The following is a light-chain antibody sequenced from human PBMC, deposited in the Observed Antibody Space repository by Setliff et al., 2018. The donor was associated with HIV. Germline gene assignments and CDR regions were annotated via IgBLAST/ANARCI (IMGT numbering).Light chain of an antibody. J-gene: IGLJ1*01. Sequence: VLTQPASVSGSPGQSITISCTGTSSDVGGYNYVSWYQQHPGKAPKLMIYEVSNRPSGVSNRFSGSKSGNTASLTISGLQAEDEADYYCSSYTSSGTYVFGTGTKVTVL. V-gene: IGLV2-14*01. CDR3: SSYTSSGTYV. CDR1: SSDVGGYNY. CDR2: EVS.